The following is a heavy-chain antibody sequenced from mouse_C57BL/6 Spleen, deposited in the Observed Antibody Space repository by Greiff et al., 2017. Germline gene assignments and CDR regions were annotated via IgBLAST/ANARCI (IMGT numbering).Heavy chain of an antibody. V-gene: IGHV2-2*01. Sequence: VKLMESGPGLVQPSQSLSITCTVSGFSLTSSGVHWVRQSPGKGLEWLGVIWSGGSTDYNAAYIARLSISKDNSKSQVFFKMNSLQADDTAIYYCARNDDGYYSPYDFDYWGQGTTLTVSS. J-gene: IGHJ2*01. CDR2: IWSGGST. D-gene: IGHD2-3*01. CDR1: GFSLTSSG. CDR3: ARNDDGYYSPYDFDY.